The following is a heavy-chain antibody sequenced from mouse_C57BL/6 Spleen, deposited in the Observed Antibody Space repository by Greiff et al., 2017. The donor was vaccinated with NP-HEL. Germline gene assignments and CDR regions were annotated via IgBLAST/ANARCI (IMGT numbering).Heavy chain of an antibody. CDR1: GYTFTSYW. V-gene: IGHV1-59*01. J-gene: IGHJ4*01. CDR2: IDPSDSYT. D-gene: IGHD2-5*01. CDR3: ARALHYSNYDYYAMDY. Sequence: VQLQQPGAELVRPGTSVKLSCKASGYTFTSYWMHWVKQRPGQGLEWIGVIDPSDSYTNYNQKFKGKATLTVDTSSSTAYMQLSSLTSEDSAVYYCARALHYSNYDYYAMDYWGQGTSVTVSS.